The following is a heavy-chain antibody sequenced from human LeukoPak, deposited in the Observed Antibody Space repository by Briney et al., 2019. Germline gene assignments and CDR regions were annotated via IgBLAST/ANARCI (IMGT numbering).Heavy chain of an antibody. Sequence: SETLSLTCTVSGGSISSSSYYWGWIRQPPGKGLEWIGSIYYSGSTYYNPSLKSRVTISVDTSKNQFSLKLSSVTAADTAVYYCATYSSGWYYFDYWGQGPRSPSPQ. CDR2: IYYSGST. CDR3: ATYSSGWYYFDY. V-gene: IGHV4-39*01. J-gene: IGHJ4*02. D-gene: IGHD6-19*01. CDR1: GGSISSSSYY.